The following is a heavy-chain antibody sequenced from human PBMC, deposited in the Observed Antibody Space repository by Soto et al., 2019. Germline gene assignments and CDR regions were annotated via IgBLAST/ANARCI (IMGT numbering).Heavy chain of an antibody. CDR2: ISGSGGST. CDR1: GFTFSSYA. Sequence: WGSLSLSFAASGFTFSSYAMSWVRQAPGKGLEWVSAISGSGGSTYYADSVKGRFTISRDNSKNTLYLQMNSLRAEDTAVYYCAKVHYDSSGYFQDYWGQGTLVTVSS. J-gene: IGHJ4*02. D-gene: IGHD3-22*01. V-gene: IGHV3-23*01. CDR3: AKVHYDSSGYFQDY.